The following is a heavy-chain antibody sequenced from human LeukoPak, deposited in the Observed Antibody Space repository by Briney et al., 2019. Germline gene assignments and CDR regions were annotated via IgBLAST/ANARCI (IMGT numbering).Heavy chain of an antibody. CDR2: LSYEGSNK. CDR1: GFTLSSYA. V-gene: IGHV3-30-3*01. J-gene: IGHJ4*02. CDR3: ARHPGDN. Sequence: PGRSLRLSCAASGFTLSSYAMHWVRQAPGKGLEWVAVLSYEGSNKYYADSVKGRFTTSKDNSKNTLYLQMNSLRIEDTAVYYCARHPGDNWGQGTLVTVSS.